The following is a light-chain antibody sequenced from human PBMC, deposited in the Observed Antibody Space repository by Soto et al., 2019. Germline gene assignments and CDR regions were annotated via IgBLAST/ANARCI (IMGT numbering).Light chain of an antibody. V-gene: IGKV3-20*01. Sequence: EIVLTQSPGTLSLSPGERATLSCRASQSVSSNYLAWYQQKPGQAPKLLIYGASSRATGIPDRFSGSGSWTDFTLTINRLEPEDFAVYYCQQYGSSPRTFGQGTKVEIK. CDR1: QSVSSNY. J-gene: IGKJ1*01. CDR3: QQYGSSPRT. CDR2: GAS.